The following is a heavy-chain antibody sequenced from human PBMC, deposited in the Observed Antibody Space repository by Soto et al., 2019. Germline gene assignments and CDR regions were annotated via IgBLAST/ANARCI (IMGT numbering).Heavy chain of an antibody. D-gene: IGHD6-13*01. Sequence: PSETLSLTCSVSGDSINSHYWSWIRQPPGKGLEWIGYMSYSGSTYYNPSLKSRVTMSLDTSKNQFSLNLDSVTAVDTAVYYCARIAGTGRGPWFDPWGQGTLVTVSS. CDR1: GDSINSHY. CDR2: MSYSGST. V-gene: IGHV4-59*04. J-gene: IGHJ5*02. CDR3: ARIAGTGRGPWFDP.